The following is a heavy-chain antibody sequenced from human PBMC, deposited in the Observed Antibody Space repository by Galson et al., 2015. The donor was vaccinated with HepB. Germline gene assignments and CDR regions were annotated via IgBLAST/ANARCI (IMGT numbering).Heavy chain of an antibody. CDR1: GFTFSSYS. D-gene: IGHD4-17*01. CDR3: ASLPLTVTALKSP. Sequence: LRLSCAASGFTFSSYSMNWVRQAPGKGLEWVSYISSSSSTIYYADSVKGRFTISRDNAKNSLYLQMNSLRAEDTAVYYCASLPLTVTALKSPWGQGTLVTVSS. CDR2: ISSSSSTI. J-gene: IGHJ5*02. V-gene: IGHV3-48*04.